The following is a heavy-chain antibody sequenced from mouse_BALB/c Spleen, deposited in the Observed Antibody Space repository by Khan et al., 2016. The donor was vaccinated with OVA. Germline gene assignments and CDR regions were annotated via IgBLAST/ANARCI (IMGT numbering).Heavy chain of an antibody. J-gene: IGHJ3*01. Sequence: QVQLKESGAELVKPGASVKLSCKASGYTFTSYYMYWVKQRPGQGLEWIGEINPNNGGTNFNEKFKSKATLTVDKSSSTAYMQLSSLTSEDSAVYYCTSSGYGSFAYWGQGTMVTVSA. CDR1: GYTFTSYY. CDR3: TSSGYGSFAY. D-gene: IGHD2-2*01. V-gene: IGHV1S81*02. CDR2: INPNNGGT.